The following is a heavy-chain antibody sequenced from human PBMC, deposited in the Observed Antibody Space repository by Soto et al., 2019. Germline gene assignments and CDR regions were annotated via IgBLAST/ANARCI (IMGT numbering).Heavy chain of an antibody. D-gene: IGHD1-1*01. CDR2: ISDDGSTA. Sequence: GSLRPSCSVSGFTFSAYWMHWVRQGPGKGLTWVSRISDDGSTATYADSVKGRFVISRDNAKNSLYLEMNTLRADDSGLYYCARGPRVSSTGTGAHWGRGTLVTVSS. CDR1: GFTFSAYW. CDR3: ARGPRVSSTGTGAH. J-gene: IGHJ4*02. V-gene: IGHV3-74*01.